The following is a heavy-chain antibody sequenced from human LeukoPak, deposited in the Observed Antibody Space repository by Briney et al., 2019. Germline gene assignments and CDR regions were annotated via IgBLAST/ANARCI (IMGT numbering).Heavy chain of an antibody. Sequence: SQTLSLTCTVSGGSISSGGYYWSWIRQPPGKGLEWIGYIYYSGSTNYNPSLKSRVTISVDTSKNQFSLKLSSVTAADTAVYYCARELQGPTRGRYRPTYFDYWGQGTLVTVSS. CDR3: ARELQGPTRGRYRPTYFDY. V-gene: IGHV4-61*08. J-gene: IGHJ4*02. D-gene: IGHD6-19*01. CDR2: IYYSGST. CDR1: GGSISSGGYY.